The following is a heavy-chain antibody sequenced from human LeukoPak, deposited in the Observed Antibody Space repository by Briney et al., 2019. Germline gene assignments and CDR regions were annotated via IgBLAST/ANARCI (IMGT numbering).Heavy chain of an antibody. V-gene: IGHV4-34*01. CDR2: INHSGST. D-gene: IGHD2-8*01. CDR1: GGSFSGYY. Sequence: SETQSLTCAVYGGSFSGYYWSWIRQPPGKGLEWIGEINHSGSTNYNPSLKSRVTISVDTSKNQFSLKLSSVTAADTAVYYCARHVGYCTNGVCYIRGKYFDYWGQGTLVTVSS. J-gene: IGHJ4*02. CDR3: ARHVGYCTNGVCYIRGKYFDY.